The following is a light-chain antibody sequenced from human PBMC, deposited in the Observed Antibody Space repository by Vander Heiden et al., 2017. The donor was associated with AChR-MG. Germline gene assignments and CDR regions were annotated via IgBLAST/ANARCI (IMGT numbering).Light chain of an antibody. CDR3: QSYDSSLSGPVV. CDR1: SSNIGAGYD. V-gene: IGLV1-40*01. J-gene: IGLJ2*01. Sequence: QSVLTQPPSVSGAPGQRVTISCTGSSSNIGAGYDVHWYQQLPGTAPKLLIYGTSNRPSGVPDRFSSSKSGTSASLAITGLQAEDVADYYCQSYDSSLSGPVVFGGGTKLTVL. CDR2: GTS.